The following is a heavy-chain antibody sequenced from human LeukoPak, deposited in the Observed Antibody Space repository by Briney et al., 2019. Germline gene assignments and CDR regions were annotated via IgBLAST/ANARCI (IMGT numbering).Heavy chain of an antibody. V-gene: IGHV3-15*01. J-gene: IGHJ3*02. Sequence: GGSLRLSCAASGFTFSNAWMSWVRQAPGKGLEWVGRIKSKTDGGTTDYAAPVKGRFTISRDDSKNTLYLQMNSLKTEDTPVYYCTTDPDYDSSGYYGIAFDIWGQGTMVTVSS. CDR1: GFTFSNAW. CDR2: IKSKTDGGTT. D-gene: IGHD3-22*01. CDR3: TTDPDYDSSGYYGIAFDI.